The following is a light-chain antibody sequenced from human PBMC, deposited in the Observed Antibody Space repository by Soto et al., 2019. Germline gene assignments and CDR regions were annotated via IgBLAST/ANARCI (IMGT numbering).Light chain of an antibody. V-gene: IGKV3-20*01. CDR1: ERLSSVY. CDR2: GAS. CDR3: QQYGGSPRIT. J-gene: IGKJ5*01. Sequence: EIVLTQSPGTLSLSPGERATLSCRASERLSSVYLAWYQQRPGQPPRLLIYGASNRATGIPDRFSGSGSGIDFTLIINSLEPEDVAIYYCQQYGGSPRITFGQGTRLEIK.